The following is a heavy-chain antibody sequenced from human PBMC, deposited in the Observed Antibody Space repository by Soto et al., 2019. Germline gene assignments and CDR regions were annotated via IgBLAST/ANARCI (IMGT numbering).Heavy chain of an antibody. V-gene: IGHV1-69*01. D-gene: IGHD6-6*01. Sequence: QVQLVQSGAEVKKPGSSVKVSCKASGGTFSSYAISWVRQAPGQGLEWMGGIIPIFGTANYAQKFQGRVKITADDSTSTAYMELSSLRSEDTAGYYCASLQYSSSSLEYYYYYGMDVWGQGTTVTVSS. CDR1: GGTFSSYA. CDR3: ASLQYSSSSLEYYYYYGMDV. CDR2: IIPIFGTA. J-gene: IGHJ6*02.